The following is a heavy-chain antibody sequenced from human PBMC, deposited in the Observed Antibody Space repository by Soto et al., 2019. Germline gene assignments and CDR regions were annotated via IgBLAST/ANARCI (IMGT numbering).Heavy chain of an antibody. CDR3: ARDWRLAYCGGDCYSEDAFDI. J-gene: IGHJ3*02. V-gene: IGHV1-69*13. CDR2: IIPIFGTA. CDR1: GGTFSSYA. D-gene: IGHD2-21*02. Sequence: SVKVSCKASGGTFSSYAISWVRQAPGQGLELMGGIIPIFGTANYAQKFQGRVTITADESTSTAYMELSSLRSEDTAVYYCARDWRLAYCGGDCYSEDAFDIWGQGTMVTV.